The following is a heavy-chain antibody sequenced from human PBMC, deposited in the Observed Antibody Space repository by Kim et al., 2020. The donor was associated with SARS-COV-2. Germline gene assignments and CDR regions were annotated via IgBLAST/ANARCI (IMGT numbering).Heavy chain of an antibody. CDR3: ARTYRFTETGMGPEY. J-gene: IGHJ4*02. Sequence: GGSLRLSCAASGFSLSDYGMHWVRQAPGKGLEWVAVIWYDGSNKYYADSIKGRFTISRDNSKNTLWLQMSSLRAEDTAVYYCARTYRFTETGMGPEYWGQGTLVTVSS. D-gene: IGHD5-18*01. CDR2: IWYDGSNK. V-gene: IGHV3-33*01. CDR1: GFSLSDYG.